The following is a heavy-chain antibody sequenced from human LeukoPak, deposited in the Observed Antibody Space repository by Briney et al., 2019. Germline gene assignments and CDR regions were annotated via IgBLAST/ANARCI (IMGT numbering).Heavy chain of an antibody. J-gene: IGHJ4*02. CDR2: ISSSSSYI. Sequence: GGSLRLSCAASGFTFSSYNMNWVRQAPGKGLEWVSSISSSSSYIYYADSVKGRFTISRDNAKNSLYLQMNSLRAEDTAVYYCAREGGSGSYYNGVAVDYWGQGTLVTVSS. V-gene: IGHV3-21*01. CDR3: AREGGSGSYYNGVAVDY. D-gene: IGHD3-10*01. CDR1: GFTFSSYN.